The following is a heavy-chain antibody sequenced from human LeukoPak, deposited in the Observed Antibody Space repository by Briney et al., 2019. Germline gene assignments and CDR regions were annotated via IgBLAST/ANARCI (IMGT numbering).Heavy chain of an antibody. CDR2: TSGSNT. J-gene: IGHJ6*02. D-gene: IGHD2/OR15-2a*01. CDR1: GFTFSSYA. V-gene: IGHV3-23*01. Sequence: GGSLRLSCAASGFTFSSYAMSWVRQAPWKGLEWVSGTSGSNTYYADSVKGRFTISRDNAKNSLYLQMNSLRAEDTAVYYCARDQNRSWRYYGMDVWGQGTTVTVSS. CDR3: ARDQNRSWRYYGMDV.